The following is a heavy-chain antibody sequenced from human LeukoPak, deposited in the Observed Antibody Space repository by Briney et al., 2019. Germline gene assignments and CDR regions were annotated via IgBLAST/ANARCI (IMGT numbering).Heavy chain of an antibody. D-gene: IGHD3-10*01. J-gene: IGHJ4*02. V-gene: IGHV3-74*01. CDR2: INGDGTMT. Sequence: SGGSLRLSCAASGFAFSSSYMHWFRQVPGKGLVWVSRINGDGTMTNYADSVKGRFTISRDNAKNTLYLQINSLRVEDTAVYYCAKSYYNGARTENRGQGTLVTVSS. CDR3: AKSYYNGARTEN. CDR1: GFAFSSSY.